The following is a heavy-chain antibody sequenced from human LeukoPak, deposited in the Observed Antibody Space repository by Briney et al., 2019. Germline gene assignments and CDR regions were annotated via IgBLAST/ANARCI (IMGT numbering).Heavy chain of an antibody. CDR1: GFTFSNYW. Sequence: QPGGSLRLSCAAPGFTFSNYWMTWVRQAPGKGLEWVAHINQDGSEEHYMDSVKARFTISRDNAKNSLSLQMNSLRAEDTAVYYCVRDGGVSGYDLLDYWGQGTLVTVSS. CDR2: INQDGSEE. CDR3: VRDGGVSGYDLLDY. J-gene: IGHJ4*02. D-gene: IGHD5-12*01. V-gene: IGHV3-7*01.